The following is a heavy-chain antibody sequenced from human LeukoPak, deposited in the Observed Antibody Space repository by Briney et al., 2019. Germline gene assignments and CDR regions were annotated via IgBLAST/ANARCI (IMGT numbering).Heavy chain of an antibody. V-gene: IGHV3-48*02. D-gene: IGHD1-26*01. CDR3: ARDMWAPKWYFDL. CDR1: GFTFSSYS. CDR2: ISSDDTTI. J-gene: IGHJ2*01. Sequence: GGSLRLSCGASGFTFSSYSMNWVRQPPGKGPEWVSYISSDDTTIYYADSVKGRFTISRDNAKNSLYLQMNSLRDEDTAVYYCARDMWAPKWYFDLWGRGTLVTVSS.